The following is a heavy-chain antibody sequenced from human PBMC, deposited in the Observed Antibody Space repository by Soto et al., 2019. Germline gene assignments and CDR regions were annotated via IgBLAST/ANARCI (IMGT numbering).Heavy chain of an antibody. CDR1: GGSISSGDYY. D-gene: IGHD2-15*01. Sequence: QVQLQESGPGLVKPSQTLSLTCTVSGGSISSGDYYWSWIRQPPGKGLEWIGYIYYSGSTYYNPXXKSRVTISVDXXKXQXXLKLSSVTAADTAVYYCARARGYCSGGSCYSLFDYWGQGTLVTVSS. CDR2: IYYSGST. CDR3: ARARGYCSGGSCYSLFDY. J-gene: IGHJ4*02. V-gene: IGHV4-30-4*01.